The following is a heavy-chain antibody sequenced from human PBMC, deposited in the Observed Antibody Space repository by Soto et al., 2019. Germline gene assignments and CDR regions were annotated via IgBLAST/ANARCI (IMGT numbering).Heavy chain of an antibody. CDR1: GGSTSSDNY. D-gene: IGHD3-16*01. V-gene: IGHV4-30-4*01. J-gene: IGHJ4*02. CDR3: AREGGESSDGLYYFDS. CDR2: IYYSGNT. Sequence: SETLSLTCTVSGGSTSSDNYWSWIRQPPGKGPEWIGHIYYSGNTDYNPSLKSRLAISIDTSKNQFSLKLSSVTAADTAVYFCAREGGESSDGLYYFDSWGQGSLVTVSS.